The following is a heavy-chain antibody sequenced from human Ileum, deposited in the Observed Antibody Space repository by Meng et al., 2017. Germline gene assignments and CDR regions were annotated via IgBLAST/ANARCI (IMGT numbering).Heavy chain of an antibody. Sequence: QVPVQPWGAGLLKPSETLSLTCAVYGGSFSDFYWTWVRQPPGKGLEWIGEISQTGHIHYNPSLGGRVTMSVDTSKSQFSLKLISVTVADTAVYYCARGGLTLERRPLDYWGQGTLVTVSS. V-gene: IGHV4-34*01. D-gene: IGHD1-1*01. CDR3: ARGGLTLERRPLDY. CDR1: GGSFSDFY. CDR2: ISQTGHI. J-gene: IGHJ4*02.